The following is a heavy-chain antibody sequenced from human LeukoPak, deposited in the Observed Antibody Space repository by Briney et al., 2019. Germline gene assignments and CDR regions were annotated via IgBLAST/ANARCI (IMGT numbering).Heavy chain of an antibody. CDR2: IKQDGSEK. D-gene: IGHD1-14*01. Sequence: PGGSLRLSCAASGFTFSSYWMSWVRQAPGKGLEWVANIKQDGSEKYYVDSVKGRFTISRDNVKNSLYLQMNSLRAEDTAVYYCARDINSNYYYYGMDVWGQGTTVTVSS. V-gene: IGHV3-7*01. CDR3: ARDINSNYYYYGMDV. J-gene: IGHJ6*02. CDR1: GFTFSSYW.